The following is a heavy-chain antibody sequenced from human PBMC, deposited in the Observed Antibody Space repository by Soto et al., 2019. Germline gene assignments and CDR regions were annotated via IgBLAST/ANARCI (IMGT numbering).Heavy chain of an antibody. V-gene: IGHV1-69*01. CDR3: AIYCSSTSCYPEEFDY. J-gene: IGHJ4*02. CDR1: GGTFSSYA. D-gene: IGHD2-2*01. Sequence: QVQLVQSGAEVKKPGSSVKVSCKASGGTFSSYAISWVRQAPGQGLEWMGGVIPIFGTANYAQKFQGRVTITADESTSKAYMELSSLRSEDTAVYYCAIYCSSTSCYPEEFDYWGQGTLVTVSS. CDR2: VIPIFGTA.